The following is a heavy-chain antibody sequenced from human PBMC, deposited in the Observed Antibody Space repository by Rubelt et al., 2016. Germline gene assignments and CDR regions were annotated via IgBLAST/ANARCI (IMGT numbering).Heavy chain of an antibody. CDR3: ARGHYGA. Sequence: QVQLVQSGSELKKPGASVKISCKASGYTLTTLAMNWVRQAPGQGLEWMGWINANTGEPTYAQGFTGRFVFSLDTSVNTAYLQISSLQPEDTAVYFCARGHYGAWGQGTLVTVSS. J-gene: IGHJ5*02. CDR1: GYTLTTLA. D-gene: IGHD4/OR15-4a*01. CDR2: INANTGEP. V-gene: IGHV7-4-1*02.